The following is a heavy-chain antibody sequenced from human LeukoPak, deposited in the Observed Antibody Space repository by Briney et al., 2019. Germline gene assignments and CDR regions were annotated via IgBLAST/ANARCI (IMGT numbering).Heavy chain of an antibody. J-gene: IGHJ4*02. CDR3: ARDRSGLQDY. D-gene: IGHD2-8*02. CDR1: GGSISGYY. Sequence: SETLSLTCTVSGGSISGYYWSWIRQPPGKGLEWIGYIYYTGSTNYNPTLKSRVTISVDTSKSQFSLKLSSVTAADTAVYYCARDRSGLQDYWGQGTLVTVSS. CDR2: IYYTGST. V-gene: IGHV4-59*01.